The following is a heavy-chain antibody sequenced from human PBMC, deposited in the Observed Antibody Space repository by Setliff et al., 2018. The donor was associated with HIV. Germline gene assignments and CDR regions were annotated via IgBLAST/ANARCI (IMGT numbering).Heavy chain of an antibody. CDR3: ARGRRSTSSYYYYYFMDV. J-gene: IGHJ6*03. V-gene: IGHV4-59*01. D-gene: IGHD2-2*01. CDR2: IYYSGST. Sequence: SETLSLTCTVSGGSISSYYWSWIRQPPGKGLEWIGYIYYSGSTNYNPSLKSRVTISVDTSKNQFSLKLSSVTAADTAVYYCARGRRSTSSYYYYYFMDVWGKGTTVTVSS. CDR1: GGSISSYY.